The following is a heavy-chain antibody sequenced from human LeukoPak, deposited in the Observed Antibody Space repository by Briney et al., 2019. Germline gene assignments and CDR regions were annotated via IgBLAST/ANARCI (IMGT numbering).Heavy chain of an antibody. CDR3: ARVVAAAGSDNWSDP. Sequence: PGGSLRLSCAASGFTFDDYGMSWVRQAPGKGLEWVSGINWNGGSTGYADSVKGRFTISRDNAKNSLYLQMNSLRAEDTALYHCARVVAAAGSDNWSDPWGQGTLVTVPS. CDR1: GFTFDDYG. CDR2: INWNGGST. J-gene: IGHJ5*02. D-gene: IGHD6-13*01. V-gene: IGHV3-20*01.